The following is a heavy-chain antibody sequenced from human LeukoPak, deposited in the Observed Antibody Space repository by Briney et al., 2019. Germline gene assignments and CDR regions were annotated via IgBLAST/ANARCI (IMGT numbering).Heavy chain of an antibody. CDR3: ARAGVVVVAATTY. Sequence: GGSLRLSCAASGFTFSSHSMNWVRQAPGKGLEWVSYISSSGSTIYYADSVKGRFTISRDNAKNSLYLQMNSLRAEDTAVYYCARAGVVVVAATTYWGQGTLVTVSS. CDR2: ISSSGSTI. D-gene: IGHD2-15*01. V-gene: IGHV3-48*04. J-gene: IGHJ4*02. CDR1: GFTFSSHS.